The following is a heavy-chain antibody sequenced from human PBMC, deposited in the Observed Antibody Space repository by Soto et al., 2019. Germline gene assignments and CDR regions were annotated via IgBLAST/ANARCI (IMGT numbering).Heavy chain of an antibody. Sequence: QVQLQQWGAGLLKPSETLSLTCAVYGGSFSGYYWSWSRQPPGKGLEWIGEINHSGSTNYNPSLKSRVPISVDTSKNQFSLKLSSVTAADTAVYYCARFWSGYSPLAAGYGMDVWGQGTTFAFSS. CDR3: ARFWSGYSPLAAGYGMDV. CDR2: INHSGST. V-gene: IGHV4-34*01. J-gene: IGHJ6*02. D-gene: IGHD3-3*01. CDR1: GGSFSGYY.